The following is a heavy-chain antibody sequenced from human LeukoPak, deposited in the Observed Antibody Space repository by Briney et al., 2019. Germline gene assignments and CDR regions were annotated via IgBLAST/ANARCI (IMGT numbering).Heavy chain of an antibody. Sequence: PSETLSLTCTVSGGSISSGAHYWSWIRQHPGKGLEWIGYINYSGSTYYNPSLKSRVTISADTSKNQFSLKLTSVTAADTAVYYCARGGSGEGYWSQGTLVTVSS. CDR3: ARGGSGEGY. CDR2: INYSGST. CDR1: GGSISSGAHY. V-gene: IGHV4-31*03. J-gene: IGHJ4*02. D-gene: IGHD3-10*01.